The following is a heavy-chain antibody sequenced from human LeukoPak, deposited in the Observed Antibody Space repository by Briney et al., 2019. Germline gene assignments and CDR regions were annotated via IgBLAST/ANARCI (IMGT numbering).Heavy chain of an antibody. Sequence: SETLSLTCTVSGFSITSGYYWSWIRQPPGKGLEWIGSIYHIGSTYYSPSLKSRVSMSVDTSKNQFSLKLSSVTAADTAVYYCARAWGSYSGYDQNWFDPWGQGTLVTVSS. CDR1: GFSITSGYY. V-gene: IGHV4-38-2*02. D-gene: IGHD5-12*01. J-gene: IGHJ5*02. CDR2: IYHIGST. CDR3: ARAWGSYSGYDQNWFDP.